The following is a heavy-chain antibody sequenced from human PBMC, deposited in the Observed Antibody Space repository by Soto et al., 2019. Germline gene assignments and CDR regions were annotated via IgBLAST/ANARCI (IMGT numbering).Heavy chain of an antibody. CDR3: ARRDGYCSSTSCYNWFDP. V-gene: IGHV4-39*01. D-gene: IGHD2-2*01. CDR1: GGSISSSSYY. Sequence: SETLSLTCTVSGGSISSSSYYWGWIRQSPGKGLEWIGSIYYSGSTYYNPSLKSRVTISVDTSKNQFSLKLSSVTAADTAVYYCARRDGYCSSTSCYNWFDPWGQGTLVTVSS. J-gene: IGHJ5*02. CDR2: IYYSGST.